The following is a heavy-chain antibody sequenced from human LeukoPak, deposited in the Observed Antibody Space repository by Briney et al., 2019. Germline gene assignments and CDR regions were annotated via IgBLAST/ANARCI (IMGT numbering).Heavy chain of an antibody. D-gene: IGHD3-10*01. V-gene: IGHV3-23*01. Sequence: PGGSLRLSCAASGFPFTIYAMSWVRQAPGKGLERVSSIGGSSTYYADFVKGRFTISRDTSKNTMYLQMNSLRADDTAIYYCTKYRGFGDSYDSWGQGTLVTVSS. CDR1: GFPFTIYA. J-gene: IGHJ4*02. CDR2: IGGSST. CDR3: TKYRGFGDSYDS.